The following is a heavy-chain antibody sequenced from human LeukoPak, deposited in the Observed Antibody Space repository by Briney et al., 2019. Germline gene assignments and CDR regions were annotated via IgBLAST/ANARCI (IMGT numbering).Heavy chain of an antibody. Sequence: PGRSLRLSCAASGFTFSSYGMHWVRQAPGKGLEWVAVISSDGSNKYYADSVKGRFTISRDNSKNTLYLQMNSLRPEDTAVYYCAKDGYSGIYNYYYGMDVWGQGTTVTVSS. CDR2: ISSDGSNK. V-gene: IGHV3-30*18. D-gene: IGHD1-26*01. CDR1: GFTFSSYG. J-gene: IGHJ6*02. CDR3: AKDGYSGIYNYYYGMDV.